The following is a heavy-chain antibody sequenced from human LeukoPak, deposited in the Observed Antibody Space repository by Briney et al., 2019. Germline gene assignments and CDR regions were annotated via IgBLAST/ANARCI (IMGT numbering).Heavy chain of an antibody. V-gene: IGHV1-8*03. CDR2: MNPNSGNT. CDR3: ANECTLEYSSSSSSYYYYMDV. Sequence: ASVKVSCKASVYTFTSYDINWVRQATGQGLEWMGWMNPNSGNTGYAQKFQGRVTITRNTSISTAYMELSSLRSEDTAVYYCANECTLEYSSSSSSYYYYMDVWGKGTTVTVSS. D-gene: IGHD6-6*01. CDR1: VYTFTSYD. J-gene: IGHJ6*03.